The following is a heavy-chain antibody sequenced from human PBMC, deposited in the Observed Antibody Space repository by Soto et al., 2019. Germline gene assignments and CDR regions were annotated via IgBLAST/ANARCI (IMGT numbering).Heavy chain of an antibody. J-gene: IGHJ3*02. CDR2: IYSSGNT. Sequence: QVQLQESGPGLVKPSQTLSLTCTVSGGSISSGSYYWSWIRQRPGKGLECIGYIYSSGNTYYSPSLKSRVTISVDTSKNQFSLRLSSATAADTAVYYCARDGGERIAAAANAFDIWGQGALVTVSS. CDR1: GGSISSGSYY. CDR3: ARDGGERIAAAANAFDI. D-gene: IGHD6-13*01. V-gene: IGHV4-31*03.